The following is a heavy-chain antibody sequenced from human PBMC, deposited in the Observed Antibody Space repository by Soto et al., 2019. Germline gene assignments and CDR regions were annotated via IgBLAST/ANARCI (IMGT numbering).Heavy chain of an antibody. CDR1: GGSISSYY. Sequence: QVQLQESGPGLVKPSETLSLTCTVSGGSISSYYWSWIRQPPGKGLEWIGYIYHRGTTNYSPSLTSRVTISADRSKNQFSLKMSSVTDADTAVYYCARAIRRGGGFDYWGQGTLVTVSS. V-gene: IGHV4-59*01. D-gene: IGHD3-10*01. J-gene: IGHJ4*02. CDR3: ARAIRRGGGFDY. CDR2: IYHRGTT.